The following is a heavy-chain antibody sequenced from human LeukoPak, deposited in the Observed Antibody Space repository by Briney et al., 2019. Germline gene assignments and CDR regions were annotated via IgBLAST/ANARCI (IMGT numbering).Heavy chain of an antibody. J-gene: IGHJ4*02. CDR1: GFTFSSYG. CDR3: AKDLDNLVGATLLEGS. Sequence: GGSLRLSCAASGFTFSSYGMHWVRQAPGKGLEWVAFIRYDGSNKYYADSVKGRFTISRDNSKNTLCLQMNSLRAEDTAVYYCAKDLDNLVGATLLEGSRGQGTLVTVSS. CDR2: IRYDGSNK. V-gene: IGHV3-30*02. D-gene: IGHD1-26*01.